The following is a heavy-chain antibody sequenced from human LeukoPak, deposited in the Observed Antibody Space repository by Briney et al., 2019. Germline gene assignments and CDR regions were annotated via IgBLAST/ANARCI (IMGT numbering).Heavy chain of an antibody. V-gene: IGHV3-23*01. CDR2: ISGSGGST. CDR3: AKATIIVVPGASFDY. J-gene: IGHJ4*02. Sequence: GGSLRLSCAASGFTFINYAMSWVRQAPGKGLEWVSVISGSGGSTYYADSVKGRFTISRDNSKNTLYLQMNSLRADDTAIYHCAKATIIVVPGASFDYWSQGTLVTVSS. CDR1: GFTFINYA. D-gene: IGHD2-2*01.